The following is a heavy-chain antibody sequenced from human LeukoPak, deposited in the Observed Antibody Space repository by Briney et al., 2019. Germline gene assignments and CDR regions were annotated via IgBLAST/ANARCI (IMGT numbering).Heavy chain of an antibody. D-gene: IGHD5-18*01. CDR2: IYTSGST. Sequence: SQTLSLTCTVSGGSISSGSYYWSWIRQPAGKGLEWIGRIYTSGSTNYNPSLKSRVTISVDTSKNQFSLKLSSVTAADTAVYYCAGSPGGYSYGQFDYWGQGALVTVSS. CDR1: GGSISSGSYY. J-gene: IGHJ4*02. CDR3: AGSPGGYSYGQFDY. V-gene: IGHV4-61*02.